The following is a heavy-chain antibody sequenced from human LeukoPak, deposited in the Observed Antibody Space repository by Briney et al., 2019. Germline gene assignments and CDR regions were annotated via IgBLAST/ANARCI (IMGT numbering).Heavy chain of an antibody. CDR1: GFTFSSYA. CDR2: ISGSGGST. J-gene: IGHJ1*01. Sequence: PGGSLRLSCAASGFTFSSYAMSWVRQAPGKGLEWVSAISGSGGSTYYADSVKGRFTISRDNSKNTLYLQMNSLRAEDTAVYYCANMDIVVAVAATYQYFQHWGQGTLVTVSS. CDR3: ANMDIVVAVAATYQYFQH. V-gene: IGHV3-23*01. D-gene: IGHD2-15*01.